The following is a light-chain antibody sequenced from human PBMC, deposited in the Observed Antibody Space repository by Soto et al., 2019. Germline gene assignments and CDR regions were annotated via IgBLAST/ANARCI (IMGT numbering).Light chain of an antibody. CDR3: RSDTAGGTI. Sequence: QSALTQPASVSGSPGQSITISCTGASGDVGGYYYVSWYQQLPGKAPKLMISEVSNRPSGVSNRFSGSKSGNTASLTISGLQAEDEADYYCRSDTAGGTIFGTGTKVTVL. V-gene: IGLV2-14*01. CDR2: EVS. CDR1: SGDVGGYYY. J-gene: IGLJ1*01.